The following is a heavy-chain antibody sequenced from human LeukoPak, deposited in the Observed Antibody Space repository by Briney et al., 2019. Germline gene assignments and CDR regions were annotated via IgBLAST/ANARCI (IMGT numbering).Heavy chain of an antibody. CDR1: GYTSTSYG. Sequence: AASVKVSCKASGYTSTSYGISWVRQAPGQGREWMGWISAYNGNTNYAQKLQGRVTMTTDTSTSTAYMELRSLRSDDTAVYYCARDYYGSGSHKKTYYMDVWGKGTTVTISS. CDR2: ISAYNGNT. V-gene: IGHV1-18*01. J-gene: IGHJ6*03. D-gene: IGHD3-10*01. CDR3: ARDYYGSGSHKKTYYMDV.